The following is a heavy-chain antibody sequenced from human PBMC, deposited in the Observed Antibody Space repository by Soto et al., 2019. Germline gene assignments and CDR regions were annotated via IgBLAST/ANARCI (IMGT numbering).Heavy chain of an antibody. CDR1: GFTFDDYA. V-gene: IGHV3-9*01. CDR3: AKDKYCISTSCYDPHDAFDI. Sequence: GGSLRLSCAASGFTFDDYAMHRVRQAPGKGLEWVSGISWNSGSIGYADSVKGRFTISRDNAKNSLYLQMNSLRAEDTALYYCAKDKYCISTSCYDPHDAFDIWGQGTMVTVSS. D-gene: IGHD2-2*01. J-gene: IGHJ3*02. CDR2: ISWNSGSI.